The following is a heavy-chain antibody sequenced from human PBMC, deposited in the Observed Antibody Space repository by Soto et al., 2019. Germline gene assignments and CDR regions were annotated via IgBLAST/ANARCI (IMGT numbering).Heavy chain of an antibody. CDR3: ARDHSLTLRGVRPGSWFDP. Sequence: PSETLSLTCTVSGGSVSSGSYYWSWIRQPPGKGLEWIGYIYYSGSTSYPNYNPSLKSRVTISLDTSKNQFSLKLSSVTAADTAVYYCARDHSLTLRGVRPGSWFDPWGQGTLVTVSS. CDR2: IYYSGSTSYP. V-gene: IGHV4-61*01. J-gene: IGHJ5*02. D-gene: IGHD3-10*01. CDR1: GGSVSSGSYY.